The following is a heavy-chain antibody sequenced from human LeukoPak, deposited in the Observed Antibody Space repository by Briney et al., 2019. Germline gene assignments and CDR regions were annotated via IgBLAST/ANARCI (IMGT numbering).Heavy chain of an antibody. CDR3: ARVLVVPAAIGGWFDL. D-gene: IGHD2-2*01. J-gene: IGHJ5*02. Sequence: ASVKDSCKAAGYTFTAYYLHWVRQAPAQGREWMGGINPISGGTNYEQKFQATVAMTGDTSISTAYMELSRLRSDDTAVYYCARVLVVPAAIGGWFDLWVQGTLVTVSS. CDR2: INPISGGT. V-gene: IGHV1-2*02. CDR1: GYTFTAYY.